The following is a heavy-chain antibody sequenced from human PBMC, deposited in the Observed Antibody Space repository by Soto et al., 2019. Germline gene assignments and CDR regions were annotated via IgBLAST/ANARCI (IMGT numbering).Heavy chain of an antibody. V-gene: IGHV3-33*08. J-gene: IGHJ6*02. CDR3: ARDLLSSSWFPGYGMDV. CDR1: GGSISSYY. Sequence: PSVTLCLTCPVAGGSISSYYWSWIRQHPGKGLEWVAVIWYDGSNKYYADSVKGRFTISRDNSKNTLYLQMNSLRAEDTAVYYCARDLLSSSWFPGYGMDVWGQGTTVTVSS. CDR2: IWYDGSNK. D-gene: IGHD6-13*01.